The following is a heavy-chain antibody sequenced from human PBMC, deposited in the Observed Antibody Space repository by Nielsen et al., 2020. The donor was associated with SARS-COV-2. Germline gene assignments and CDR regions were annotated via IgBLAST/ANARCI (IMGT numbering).Heavy chain of an antibody. CDR1: GFTFDDYG. CDR3: ARAVVPRYYLDY. V-gene: IGHV3-20*04. J-gene: IGHJ4*02. Sequence: GGSLRLSCAASGFTFDDYGMSWVRQAPGTGLEWVSGTNWNGGSTGYADSVKGRLTIARDNAKNSLYLQMNGLRGEDTAVYYCARAVVPRYYLDYWGQGTLVSVSS. CDR2: TNWNGGST. D-gene: IGHD2-21*01.